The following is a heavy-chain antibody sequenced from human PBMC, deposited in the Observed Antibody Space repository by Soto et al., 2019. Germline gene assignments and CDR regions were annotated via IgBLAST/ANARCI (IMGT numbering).Heavy chain of an antibody. D-gene: IGHD4-17*01. CDR1: GFTFSSYG. J-gene: IGHJ4*02. V-gene: IGHV3-33*01. Sequence: QVQLVESGGGVVQPGRSLRLSCAASGFTFSSYGMHWVRQAPGKGLEWVALIWYDGSSKYYADSVKGRFTISRDNSKNTLYLQMNSLRAEDTAVYYCATMALTTVTTFDYWGQGTLVTVSS. CDR2: IWYDGSSK. CDR3: ATMALTTVTTFDY.